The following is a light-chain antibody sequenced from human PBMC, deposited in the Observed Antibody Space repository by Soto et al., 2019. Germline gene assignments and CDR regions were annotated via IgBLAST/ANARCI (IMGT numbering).Light chain of an antibody. J-gene: IGLJ2*01. V-gene: IGLV7-46*01. Sequence: QAVVTQEPSLTVSPGGTVTLTCGSSTGAVTSNHHPYWFQQKAGQAPRTLIYDTSNKHSWTPARFSGSLLGDKAALTLSGAQPEDEAQYYCLLYYTAARVFGGGTKLTVL. CDR2: DTS. CDR3: LLYYTAARV. CDR1: TGAVTSNHH.